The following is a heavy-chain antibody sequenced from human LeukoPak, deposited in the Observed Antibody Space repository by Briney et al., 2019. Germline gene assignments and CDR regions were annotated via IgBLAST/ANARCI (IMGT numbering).Heavy chain of an antibody. CDR2: INHSGST. CDR3: AREIMGYCSSTNCSYYYYYYYMDV. J-gene: IGHJ6*03. CDR1: GGSFSGYY. V-gene: IGHV4-34*01. D-gene: IGHD2-2*01. Sequence: PSETLSLTCAVYGGSFSGYYWSWIRQPPGKGLEWIGEINHSGSTNYNPSLKSRVTISVDTSKNQFSLKLSSVTAADTAVYYCAREIMGYCSSTNCSYYYYYYYMDVWGKGTTVTVSS.